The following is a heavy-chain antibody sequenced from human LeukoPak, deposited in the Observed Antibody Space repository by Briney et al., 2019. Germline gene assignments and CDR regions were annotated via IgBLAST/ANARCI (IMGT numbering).Heavy chain of an antibody. J-gene: IGHJ3*02. CDR1: GGSISSGDYY. CDR3: ARGDIVVVPAAADAFDI. V-gene: IGHV4-30-4*08. D-gene: IGHD2-2*01. CDR2: IYYSGST. Sequence: SETLSLTCTVSGGSISSGDYYWSWIRQPPGKGLEGIGYIYYSGSTYYNPSLKSRVTISVDTSENQFSLKLSSVTAADTAVYYCARGDIVVVPAAADAFDIWGQGTMVTVSS.